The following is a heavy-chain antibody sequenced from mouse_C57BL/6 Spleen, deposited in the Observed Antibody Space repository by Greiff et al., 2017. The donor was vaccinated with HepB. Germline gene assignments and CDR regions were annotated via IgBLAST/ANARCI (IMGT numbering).Heavy chain of an antibody. J-gene: IGHJ3*01. CDR1: GYTFTDYY. Sequence: EVQLQQSGPELVKPGASVKISCKASGYTFTDYYMNWVKQSHGKSLEWIGDINPNNGGTSYNQKFKGKATLTVDKSSSTAYMELRSLTSEDSAVYYCARESITTVVATDWFAYWGQGTLVTVSA. CDR2: INPNNGGT. CDR3: ARESITTVVATDWFAY. V-gene: IGHV1-26*01. D-gene: IGHD1-1*01.